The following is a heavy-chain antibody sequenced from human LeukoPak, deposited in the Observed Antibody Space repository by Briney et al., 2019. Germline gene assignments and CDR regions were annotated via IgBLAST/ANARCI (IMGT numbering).Heavy chain of an antibody. V-gene: IGHV1-18*01. D-gene: IGHD5-18*01. CDR2: ISAYNGNT. CDR3: ARDKTGYSYGHVFDY. CDR1: GYTFTSYG. J-gene: IGHJ4*02. Sequence: ASVKVSCKASGYTFTSYGISWVRQAPGQGLEWMGWISAYNGNTNYAQKLQGRVTMTTDTSTSTAYMELRSLRSDDTALYYCARDKTGYSYGHVFDYWGQGTLVTVSS.